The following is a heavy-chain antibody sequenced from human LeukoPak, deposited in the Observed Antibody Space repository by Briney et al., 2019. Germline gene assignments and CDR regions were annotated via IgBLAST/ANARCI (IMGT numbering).Heavy chain of an antibody. J-gene: IGHJ4*01. CDR1: GGSFSGYY. V-gene: IGHV4-34*01. Sequence: SETLSLTCAVYGGSFSGYYWSWIRQPPGKGLEWIGEINHSGSTNYNSSLKSRVTISVDTSKNQFSLKLSSVTAADTAVYYCARGLRSSHPSYYFDYWGQEPWSPSP. CDR3: ARGLRSSHPSYYFDY. D-gene: IGHD6-13*01. CDR2: INHSGST.